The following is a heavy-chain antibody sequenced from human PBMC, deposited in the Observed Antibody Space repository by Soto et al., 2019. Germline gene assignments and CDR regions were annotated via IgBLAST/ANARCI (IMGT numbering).Heavy chain of an antibody. CDR2: INPNTGVT. Sequence: ASVKVSFKASGYTFTGYYLPWVRQATGQGLEWMGWINPNTGVTSFAQNFQRRVTMTRDTSIRTAYMELSWLRSDDTAIYYCARKLIAASGTFDYWGQGTLVNVSS. J-gene: IGHJ4*02. CDR1: GYTFTGYY. V-gene: IGHV1-2*02. D-gene: IGHD6-13*01. CDR3: ARKLIAASGTFDY.